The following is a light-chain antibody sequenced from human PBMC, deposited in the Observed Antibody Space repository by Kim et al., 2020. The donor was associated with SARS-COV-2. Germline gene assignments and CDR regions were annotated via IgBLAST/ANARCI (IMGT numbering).Light chain of an antibody. J-gene: IGKJ1*01. CDR3: QQYRSLPRT. CDR2: TAS. V-gene: IGKV3-20*01. CDR1: SIVYDY. Sequence: LSPGESPTLSCGTTSIVYDYLAWYQQKPGQAPRLLVSTASSRATGIPDRFSGSGSGTDFTLTISRLGPEDFAVYYCQQYRSLPRTFGQGTKVDIK.